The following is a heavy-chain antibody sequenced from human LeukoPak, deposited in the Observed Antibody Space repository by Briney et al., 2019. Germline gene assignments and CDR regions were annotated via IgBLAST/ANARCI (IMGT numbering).Heavy chain of an antibody. V-gene: IGHV3-48*01. J-gene: IGHJ4*02. CDR2: ISGSSGIM. CDR3: AKDHYYDFWSGTLSPLDY. D-gene: IGHD3-3*01. CDR1: GFTFNTYT. Sequence: GGSLRLSCAASGFTFNTYTMNWVRQAPGKGLEWVSYISGSSGIMDYADSVRGRFTISRDNAKNSLYLQMNSLRAEDTAVYYCAKDHYYDFWSGTLSPLDYWGQGTLVTVSS.